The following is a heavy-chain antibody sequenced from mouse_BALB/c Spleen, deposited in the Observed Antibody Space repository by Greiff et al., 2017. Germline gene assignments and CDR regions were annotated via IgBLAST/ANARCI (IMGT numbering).Heavy chain of an antibody. Sequence: VQLQQSGAELVRPGTSVKISCKASGYTFTNYWLGWVKQRPGHGLEWIGDIYPGGGYTNYNEKFKGKATLTADTSSSTAYMQLSSLTSEDSAVYFCARADYGNSYYFDYWGQGTTLTVSS. CDR1: GYTFTNYW. V-gene: IGHV1-63*02. D-gene: IGHD2-1*01. CDR3: ARADYGNSYYFDY. J-gene: IGHJ2*01. CDR2: IYPGGGYT.